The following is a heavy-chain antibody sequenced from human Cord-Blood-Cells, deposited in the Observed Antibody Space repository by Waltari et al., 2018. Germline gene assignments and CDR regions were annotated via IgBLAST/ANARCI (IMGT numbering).Heavy chain of an antibody. D-gene: IGHD6-19*01. J-gene: IGHJ5*02. Sequence: QVQLVQSGAEVKKPGSSVKVSCKASGGSFSSHALSWVRQAPGQGLEWMGGIIPILGIANYAQKFQGRVTITADESTSTAYMELSSLRSEDTAVYYCARGNSSGWYNWFDPWGQGTLVTVSS. CDR2: IIPILGIA. V-gene: IGHV1-69*04. CDR3: ARGNSSGWYNWFDP. CDR1: GGSFSSHA.